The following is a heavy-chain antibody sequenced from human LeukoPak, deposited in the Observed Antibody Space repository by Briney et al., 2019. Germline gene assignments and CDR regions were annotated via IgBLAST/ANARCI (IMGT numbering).Heavy chain of an antibody. J-gene: IGHJ3*02. Sequence: GGSLRLSCAASGFTFSSYSMNWVRQAPGKGLEWVSSISSSSSYIYYADSVKGRFTISRDNAKNSLYLQMNSLRAEDMALYYCAKDRYGSGVGDAFDIWGQGTMVTVSS. V-gene: IGHV3-21*04. CDR2: ISSSSSYI. CDR1: GFTFSSYS. CDR3: AKDRYGSGVGDAFDI. D-gene: IGHD3-10*01.